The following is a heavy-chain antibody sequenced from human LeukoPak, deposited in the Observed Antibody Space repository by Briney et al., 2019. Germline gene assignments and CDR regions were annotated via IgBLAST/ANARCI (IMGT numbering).Heavy chain of an antibody. CDR1: GFTFSSYG. V-gene: IGHV3-30*18. CDR2: ISYDGSNK. J-gene: IGHJ4*02. Sequence: GGSLRLSCAASGFTFSSYGMHWVRQAPGKGLEWVAVISYDGSNKYYADSVKGRFTISRDNSKNTLYLQMNSLRAEDTAVYYCAKVNFDYFDYWGQGTLATVSS. CDR3: AKVNFDYFDY.